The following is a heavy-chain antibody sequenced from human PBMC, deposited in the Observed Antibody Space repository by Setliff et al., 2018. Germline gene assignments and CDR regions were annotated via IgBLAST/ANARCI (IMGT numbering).Heavy chain of an antibody. CDR3: ARTCSGSGCYAGLES. Sequence: GGSLRLSCAASGFAFSNYAMNWVRQAPGKGLEWVSGFCGSGHTTFFPHSVRGHFTISRDNSKNTLYLQMNSLRPEDTAVYYCARTCSGSGCYAGLESWGQGTPVTVSS. V-gene: IGHV3-23*01. J-gene: IGHJ4*02. CDR1: GFAFSNYA. CDR2: FCGSGHTT. D-gene: IGHD2-15*01.